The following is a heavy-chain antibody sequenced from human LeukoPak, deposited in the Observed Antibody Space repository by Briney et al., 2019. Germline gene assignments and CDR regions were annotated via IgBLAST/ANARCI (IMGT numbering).Heavy chain of an antibody. D-gene: IGHD2-15*01. CDR2: ISGSGGST. CDR1: GFTFSSYA. Sequence: GGSLRLSCAASGFTFSSYAMSWVRQAPGKGLEWVSAISGSGGSTYYADSVKGRFTISRDNSKNTLYLQMNSLRAEDTAVYYCAKGPPEPKGYCSGGSCYSRWFDPWGQGTLVTVSS. V-gene: IGHV3-23*01. J-gene: IGHJ5*02. CDR3: AKGPPEPKGYCSGGSCYSRWFDP.